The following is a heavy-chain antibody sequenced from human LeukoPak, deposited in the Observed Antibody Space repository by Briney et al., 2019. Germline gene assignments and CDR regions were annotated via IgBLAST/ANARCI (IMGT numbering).Heavy chain of an antibody. CDR1: GGSISRYY. D-gene: IGHD6-6*01. V-gene: IGHV4-59*01. CDR2: IFFNGNT. Sequence: PSETLSLTCTVSGGSISRYYWNWIRQPPGGGLEWIGYIFFNGNTKYNPSLKSRVTISVDTSKSQFSLNLSSVTAADTAVYYCARHDLEYSSSSGYYYYYYMDVWGKGTTVTVSS. J-gene: IGHJ6*03. CDR3: ARHDLEYSSSSGYYYYYYMDV.